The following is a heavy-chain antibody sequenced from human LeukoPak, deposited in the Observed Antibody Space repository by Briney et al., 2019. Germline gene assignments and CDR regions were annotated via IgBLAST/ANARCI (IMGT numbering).Heavy chain of an antibody. J-gene: IGHJ4*02. Sequence: GGSLRLSCAASGFTFSSYSMNWVRQAPGKGLEWVSSISSSSSYIYYADSVKGRFTISRDNAKNSLYLQMNSLRAEDTAVYYCARGTRFGAFDYWGQGTLVTVSS. CDR1: GFTFSSYS. CDR3: ARGTRFGAFDY. D-gene: IGHD3-10*01. V-gene: IGHV3-21*01. CDR2: ISSSSSYI.